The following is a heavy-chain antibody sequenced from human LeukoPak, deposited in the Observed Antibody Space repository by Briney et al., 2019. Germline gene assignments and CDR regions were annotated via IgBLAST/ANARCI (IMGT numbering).Heavy chain of an antibody. D-gene: IGHD1-1*01. Sequence: ASVTVSCKASGYTFTGYYLHWVRQAPGQGLEWMGWINPNSGGTNYAQKFQGRVTMTSDTSISTAYMELSRLRSDDTAVYYCARVLSGYNLNYYYYYMDVWGKGTTVTISS. J-gene: IGHJ6*03. V-gene: IGHV1-2*02. CDR3: ARVLSGYNLNYYYYYMDV. CDR1: GYTFTGYY. CDR2: INPNSGGT.